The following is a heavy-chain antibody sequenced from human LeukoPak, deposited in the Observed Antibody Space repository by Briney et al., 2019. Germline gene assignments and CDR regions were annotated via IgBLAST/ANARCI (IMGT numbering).Heavy chain of an antibody. CDR3: ARDQVSIAGTGIDY. CDR2: ISGSGDST. CDR1: GFTFSSYG. V-gene: IGHV3-23*01. J-gene: IGHJ4*02. Sequence: PGGSLRLSCAASGFTFSSYGMSWVRQAPGKGLEWVSAISGSGDSTYYADSVKGRFTISRDNAKNSLFLQMNSLRAEDTAVYYCARDQVSIAGTGIDYWGQGTLVTVSS. D-gene: IGHD6-13*01.